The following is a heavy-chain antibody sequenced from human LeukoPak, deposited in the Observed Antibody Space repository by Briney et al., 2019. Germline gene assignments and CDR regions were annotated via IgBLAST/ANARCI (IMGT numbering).Heavy chain of an antibody. V-gene: IGHV4-34*01. CDR3: ARGDKGFDFDY. CDR1: GGSFSGYY. J-gene: IGHJ4*02. CDR2: INHSGST. Sequence: SETLSLTCAVYGGSFSGYYWSWIRQPPGKGLEWIGEINHSGSTNYNPSLKSRVTISVDTSKNQFSLKLSSVTAADTAVYYCARGDKGFDFDYWGQGTLVTVSS.